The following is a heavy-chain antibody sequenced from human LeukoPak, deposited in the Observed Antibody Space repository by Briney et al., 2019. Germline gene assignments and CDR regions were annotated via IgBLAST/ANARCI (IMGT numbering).Heavy chain of an antibody. CDR3: MRDPANTSGRYAYFDF. V-gene: IGHV1-18*01. CDR2: ISCYNGDT. D-gene: IGHD1-26*01. J-gene: IGHJ4*02. Sequence: ASVKVSCKASGYTFTHHGISWVRQAPGQGRDWLGWISCYNGDTKYGQKFQGRVTISKDTSTTTAYTELTGLTSDDTAVYYCMRDPANTSGRYAYFDFWGQGTLVTVSS. CDR1: GYTFTHHG.